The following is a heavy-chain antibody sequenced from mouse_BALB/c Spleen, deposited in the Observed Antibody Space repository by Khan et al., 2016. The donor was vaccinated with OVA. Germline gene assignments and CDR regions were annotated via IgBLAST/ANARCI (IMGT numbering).Heavy chain of an antibody. CDR3: AREEALYYFDY. V-gene: IGHV1-76*01. CDR2: IYPGTDNT. D-gene: IGHD3-2*02. CDR1: GYIFTSYW. Sequence: QVHVKQSGAELVRPGASVKLSCKTSGYIFTSYWIHWVKQRSGQGLEWIARIYPGTDNTYYNERLKDKATLTAAKSSSTAYMQLSSLKSEDSAVYFCAREEALYYFDYWGQGTTLTVSS. J-gene: IGHJ2*01.